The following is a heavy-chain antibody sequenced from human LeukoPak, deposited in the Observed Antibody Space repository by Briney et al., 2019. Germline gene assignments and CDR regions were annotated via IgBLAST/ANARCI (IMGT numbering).Heavy chain of an antibody. CDR1: GFTFSSYG. CDR2: ISGSGGST. V-gene: IGHV3-23*01. CDR3: ATQMVRGVIGLQPGTIRDY. J-gene: IGHJ4*02. D-gene: IGHD3-10*01. Sequence: PGGTLRLSCAASGFTFSSYGMSWVRQAPGKGLEWVSAISGSGGSTYYADSVKGRFTISRDNSNNTLYLQMNSLRAEDTAVYYCATQMVRGVIGLQPGTIRDYWGQGTLVTVSS.